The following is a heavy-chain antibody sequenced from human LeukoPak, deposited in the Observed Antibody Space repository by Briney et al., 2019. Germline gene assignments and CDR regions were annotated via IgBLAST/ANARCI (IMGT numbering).Heavy chain of an antibody. CDR2: IIPIFGTT. V-gene: IGHV1-69*13. CDR1: GGTFSSYA. Sequence: SVEVSCKASGGTFSSYAISWVRQAPGQGLEWMGGIIPIFGTTNYAQKFQGRVTITADESTSTAYMELSSLRSEDTAVYYCARHDLGIAVAGLDYWGQGTLVTVSS. J-gene: IGHJ4*02. D-gene: IGHD6-19*01. CDR3: ARHDLGIAVAGLDY.